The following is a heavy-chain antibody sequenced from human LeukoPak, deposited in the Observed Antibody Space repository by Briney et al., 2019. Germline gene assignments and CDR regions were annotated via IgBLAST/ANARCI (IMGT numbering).Heavy chain of an antibody. V-gene: IGHV3-21*01. D-gene: IGHD2-15*01. CDR3: VRGRERVAATNNWFDP. Sequence: GGSLRLSCAASGFTFSSYDMNWVRQAPGKGLEWVSSVSSSSSYIYYADSVKGRFTISRDNAKNSLYLQLNSLRAEDTAVYYCVRGRERVAATNNWFDPWGQGTLVTVSS. J-gene: IGHJ5*02. CDR1: GFTFSSYD. CDR2: VSSSSSYI.